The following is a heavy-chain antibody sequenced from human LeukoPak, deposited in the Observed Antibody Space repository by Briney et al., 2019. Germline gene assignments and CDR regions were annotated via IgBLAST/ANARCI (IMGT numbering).Heavy chain of an antibody. V-gene: IGHV1-18*04. CDR1: GYTFTGYY. D-gene: IGHD4-11*01. Sequence: ASVKVSCKASGYTFTGYYIHWVRQAPGQGPEWMGLISPYNGNTKFAQKFQGRVTMTTDTSTTTAYMELRSLRSDDTAIYYCARGYSTLYYYFYMDVWGKGTTVTVSS. J-gene: IGHJ6*03. CDR2: ISPYNGNT. CDR3: ARGYSTLYYYFYMDV.